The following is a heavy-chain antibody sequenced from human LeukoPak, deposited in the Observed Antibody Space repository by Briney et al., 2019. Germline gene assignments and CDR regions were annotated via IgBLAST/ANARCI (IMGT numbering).Heavy chain of an antibody. Sequence: GGSLRLSCAASGFTLSSYGMHWVRRAPGKGLEWVALTWYDGSSTNYADSVEGRFTISRDNSKNTLYLQMSSLRAEDTAIYYCARGRGGNTGDSYFDYWGQGTLVTVSS. D-gene: IGHD4-17*01. CDR3: ARGRGGNTGDSYFDY. CDR2: TWYDGSST. V-gene: IGHV3-33*01. CDR1: GFTLSSYG. J-gene: IGHJ4*02.